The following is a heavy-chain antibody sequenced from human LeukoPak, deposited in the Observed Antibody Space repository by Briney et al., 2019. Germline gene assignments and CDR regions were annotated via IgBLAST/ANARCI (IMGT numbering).Heavy chain of an antibody. CDR2: IYTSGST. CDR1: GGSISSYY. V-gene: IGHV4-4*07. CDR3: ARDYYDSSGYYNWFDP. J-gene: IGHJ5*02. D-gene: IGHD3-22*01. Sequence: SETLSLTCTVSGGSISSYYWSWIRQPAGKGLEWIGRIYTSGSTNYNPSLKSRVTMSVDTSKNQLSLKLSSVTAADTAVYYCARDYYDSSGYYNWFDPWGQGTLVTVSS.